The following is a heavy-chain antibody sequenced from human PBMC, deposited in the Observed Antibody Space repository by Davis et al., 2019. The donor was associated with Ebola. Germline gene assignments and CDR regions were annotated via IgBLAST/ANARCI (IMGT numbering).Heavy chain of an antibody. J-gene: IGHJ4*02. V-gene: IGHV4-39*07. D-gene: IGHD6-19*01. CDR3: AVAGHQRDFDY. Sequence: SETLSLTCTVSGGSISSSSYYWGWIRQPPGKGLEWIGSIYYSGSTNYNPSLKSRVTISVDTSKNQFSLKLSSVTAADTAVYYCAVAGHQRDFDYWGQGTLVTVSS. CDR2: IYYSGST. CDR1: GGSISSSSYY.